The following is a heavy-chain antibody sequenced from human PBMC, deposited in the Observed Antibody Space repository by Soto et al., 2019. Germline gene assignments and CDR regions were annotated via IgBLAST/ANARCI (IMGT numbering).Heavy chain of an antibody. V-gene: IGHV3-23*01. Sequence: EVQLLESGGGLVQPGGSLRLSCAASGFTFSSYAMSWVRQAPGKGLEWVSAISGSGGSTYYADSVKGRFTISRDNSKNTLYLQMNSLRAEDTAVYYCAKATTSSNSASYYCFDYWGQGTLVTVSS. CDR2: ISGSGGST. D-gene: IGHD1-26*01. J-gene: IGHJ4*02. CDR3: AKATTSSNSASYYCFDY. CDR1: GFTFSSYA.